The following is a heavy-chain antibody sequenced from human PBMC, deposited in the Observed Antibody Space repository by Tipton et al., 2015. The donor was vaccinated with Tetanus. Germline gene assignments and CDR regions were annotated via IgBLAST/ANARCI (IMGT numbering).Heavy chain of an antibody. D-gene: IGHD5-18*01. Sequence: SLRLSCAASGFTFSNYWMGWVRQAPGKGLEWVANMNQDGSEKNFVDSVRGRATISRDNAKNSVYLQINSLRAEDTAVYYCTRDRGYSQLDFWGQGTLVTVSS. CDR2: MNQDGSEK. V-gene: IGHV3-7*01. CDR1: GFTFSNYW. CDR3: TRDRGYSQLDF. J-gene: IGHJ4*02.